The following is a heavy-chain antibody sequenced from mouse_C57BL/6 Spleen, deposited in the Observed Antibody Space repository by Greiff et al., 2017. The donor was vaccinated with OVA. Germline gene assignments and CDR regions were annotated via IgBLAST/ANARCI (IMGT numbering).Heavy chain of an antibody. V-gene: IGHV1-19*01. J-gene: IGHJ2*01. D-gene: IGHD1-1*01. CDR2: INPYNGGT. CDR1: GYTFTDYY. Sequence: EVQLQQSGPVLVKPGASVKMSCKASGYTFTDYYMNWVKQSHGKSLEWIGVINPYNGGTSYNQKFKGKATLTVDKSSSTAYMELNSLTSEDSAVYYCAYYYGSSLYFDYWGQGTTLTVSS. CDR3: AYYYGSSLYFDY.